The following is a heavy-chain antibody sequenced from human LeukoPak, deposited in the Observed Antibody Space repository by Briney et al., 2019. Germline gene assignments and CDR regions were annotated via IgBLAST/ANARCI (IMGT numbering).Heavy chain of an antibody. J-gene: IGHJ5*02. CDR3: VRDGSAYVEDWFDP. V-gene: IGHV1-18*01. CDR2: ISVYNGNT. Sequence: ASVKVSCKGSGYTFTNNGISWVRQAPGQGLEWMGWISVYNGNTNYAQKFQGRVTMTTDTSTSTAYMELKSLRSDDTAVYYCVRDGSAYVEDWFDPWGQGTLVIVSS. D-gene: IGHD5-12*01. CDR1: GYTFTNNG.